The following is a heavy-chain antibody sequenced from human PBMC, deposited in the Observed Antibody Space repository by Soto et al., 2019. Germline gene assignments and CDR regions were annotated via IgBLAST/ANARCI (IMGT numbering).Heavy chain of an antibody. D-gene: IGHD1-7*01. CDR2: MNPNSGNT. V-gene: IGHV1-8*01. CDR1: GYTFTSYD. CDR3: ARVSNWNYHFDY. J-gene: IGHJ4*02. Sequence: ASVKVSCKASGYTFTSYDINWVRQATGQGLEWMGWMNPNSGNTGYAQKFQGRVTMTRNTSISTAYMELSSLRSEDTAVYYCARVSNWNYHFDYWGQGTLVTVSS.